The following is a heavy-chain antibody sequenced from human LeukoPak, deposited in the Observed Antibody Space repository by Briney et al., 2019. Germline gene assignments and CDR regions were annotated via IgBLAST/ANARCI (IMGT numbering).Heavy chain of an antibody. CDR3: ARAGEGEDY. J-gene: IGHJ4*02. D-gene: IGHD4-17*01. V-gene: IGHV4-4*02. CDR1: GGSNSRSNW. CDR2: IYHSGST. Sequence: SETLSLTCAVSGGSNSRSNWWSWVRQPPGKGLEWIGEIYHSGSTNYNPSLKSRVTMSVDNSKNHFSLKLSSVTAADTAVYYCARAGEGEDYWGQGTLVTVSS.